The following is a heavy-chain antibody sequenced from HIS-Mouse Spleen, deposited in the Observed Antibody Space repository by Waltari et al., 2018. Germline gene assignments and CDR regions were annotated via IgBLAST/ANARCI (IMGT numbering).Heavy chain of an antibody. CDR1: GGSISSSSYS. V-gene: IGHV4-39*07. D-gene: IGHD6-13*01. J-gene: IGHJ2*01. CDR3: AREIPYSSSWYDWYFDL. CDR2: IYYSGST. Sequence: QLQLQESGPGLVKPSETLSLTCTAPGGSISSSSYSWGWLRQPPGKGLEWIGSIYYSGSTYYNPSLKSRVTISVDTSKNQFSLKLSSVTAADTAVYYCAREIPYSSSWYDWYFDLWGRGTLVTVSS.